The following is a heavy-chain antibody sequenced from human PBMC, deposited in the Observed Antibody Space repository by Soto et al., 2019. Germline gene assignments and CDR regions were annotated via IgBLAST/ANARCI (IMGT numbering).Heavy chain of an antibody. J-gene: IGHJ4*02. V-gene: IGHV3-9*01. CDR2: ISWNSGSI. Sequence: EVQLVESGGGLVQPGRSLRLSCAASGFTFDDYAMHWVRQAPGKGLEWVPGISWNSGSIGYADSVKGRFTISRDNAKNSLDVRMNSLRAEDTALYYCAKIRTRMYSSGWYLFAYWGQGTLVTVSS. CDR3: AKIRTRMYSSGWYLFAY. D-gene: IGHD6-19*01. CDR1: GFTFDDYA.